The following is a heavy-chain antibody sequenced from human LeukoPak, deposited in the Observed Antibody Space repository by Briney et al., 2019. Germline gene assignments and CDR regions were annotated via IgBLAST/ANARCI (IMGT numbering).Heavy chain of an antibody. CDR3: ASGYFDY. J-gene: IGHJ4*02. CDR2: IYYSGSP. Sequence: SETLSLTCTVSGGSISSSSYYWGWIRQPPGKGLEWIGSIYYSGSPYYNPSLKSRVTISVDTSKNQFSLKLSSLTATDTAVYYCASGYFDYWGQGTLVTVSS. V-gene: IGHV4-39*01. CDR1: GGSISSSSYY.